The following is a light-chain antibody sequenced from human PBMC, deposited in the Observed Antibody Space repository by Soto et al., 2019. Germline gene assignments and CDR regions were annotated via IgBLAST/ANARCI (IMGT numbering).Light chain of an antibody. Sequence: EIVLTQSPGTLSLSPVERATLSCRASQSVSSSYLAWYQQKPGQAPRLLIYGASSRATCIPGRFSGSGSGTEFTLTISSLEPEDFAVYYCHQRYDWPITFGQGTRLEIK. CDR1: QSVSSSY. CDR2: GAS. V-gene: IGKV3D-20*02. CDR3: HQRYDWPIT. J-gene: IGKJ5*01.